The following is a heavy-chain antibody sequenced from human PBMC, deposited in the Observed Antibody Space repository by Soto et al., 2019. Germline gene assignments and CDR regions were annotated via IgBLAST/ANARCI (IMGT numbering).Heavy chain of an antibody. D-gene: IGHD1-1*01. CDR3: VRDGTKTLRDWFDP. CDR2: IYATGST. CDR1: GACISGFY. J-gene: IGHJ5*02. Sequence: SETLSLTCTVSGACISGFYWSGSRKSAGKGLEWIGRIYATGSTDYNPSLKSRVMMSVDTSKKQFSMKLRSVTAADTAVYYCVRDGTKTLRDWFDPWGHGISVTVSS. V-gene: IGHV4-4*07.